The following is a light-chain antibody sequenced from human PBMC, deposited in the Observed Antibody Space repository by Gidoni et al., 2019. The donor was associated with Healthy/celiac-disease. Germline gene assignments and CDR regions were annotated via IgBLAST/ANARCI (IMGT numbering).Light chain of an antibody. CDR1: QSVSSN. Sequence: EIVMTQSPATLSVSPGERATLSCRASQSVSSNLAWYQQKPGQAPRLLIYGASTRATGIPARFSGSGSGTELTLKISSLQSEDFAVYYCQQYNNWQTFGQGTKVEIK. CDR2: GAS. CDR3: QQYNNWQT. V-gene: IGKV3-15*01. J-gene: IGKJ1*01.